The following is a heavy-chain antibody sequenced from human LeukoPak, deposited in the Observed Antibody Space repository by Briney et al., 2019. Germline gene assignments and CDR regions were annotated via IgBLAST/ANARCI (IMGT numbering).Heavy chain of an antibody. CDR2: ISGSGGST. J-gene: IGHJ4*02. CDR3: AKDTRPDDYGAGFDY. Sequence: GGPLRLSCAASGFTFSSYAMSWVRQAPGEGRVWVSAISGSGGSTYYADSVKARFTISRDNSKTTLYLQMNSQRAEDTAVSYGAKDTRPDDYGAGFDYWGQGTLVTVSS. V-gene: IGHV3-23*01. D-gene: IGHD4-17*01. CDR1: GFTFSSYA.